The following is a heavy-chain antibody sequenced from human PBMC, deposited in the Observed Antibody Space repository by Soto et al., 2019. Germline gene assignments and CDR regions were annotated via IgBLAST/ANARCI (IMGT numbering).Heavy chain of an antibody. Sequence: GGSLRLSCTASGFTFNRHAMTWVRQAPGKGLEWVSGLSDSGGSIYYADSVKGRFTISRDNGKNALFLQMASLRADDTAVYYYARDMVAGSGWYTYDYWGQGTLVTVSS. J-gene: IGHJ4*02. D-gene: IGHD6-19*01. CDR3: ARDMVAGSGWYTYDY. V-gene: IGHV3-23*01. CDR1: GFTFNRHA. CDR2: LSDSGGSI.